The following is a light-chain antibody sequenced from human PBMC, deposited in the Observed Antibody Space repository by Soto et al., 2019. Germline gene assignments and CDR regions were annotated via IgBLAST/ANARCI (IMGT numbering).Light chain of an antibody. CDR1: QGIGNA. CDR2: GAS. J-gene: IGKJ1*01. Sequence: AIYMAQVPFSVSASLVDKVTISCRASQGIGNALGWYQQKPGKPPKVLIYGASNLQSGVPPRFSGSGSGTDFTLAISILQPENSPNYYCPHDIDYPGKFGQGTKVDIK. CDR3: PHDIDYPGK. V-gene: IGKV1-6*01.